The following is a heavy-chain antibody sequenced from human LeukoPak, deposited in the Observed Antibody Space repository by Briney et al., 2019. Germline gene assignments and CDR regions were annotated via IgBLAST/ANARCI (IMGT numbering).Heavy chain of an antibody. D-gene: IGHD1-26*01. Sequence: PGGSLTLSCAASGFTFSDYAMSWVRQAPGKGLEWVSTASYYVGKQYHADSVRGRFTVSRDNSSNTVSLQMSSLRVEDTGIDYCAKAGMGADGAGFFCEYWGKGTLVTVSS. CDR3: AKAGMGADGAGFFCEY. CDR2: ASYYVGKQ. CDR1: GFTFSDYA. J-gene: IGHJ4*02. V-gene: IGHV3-23*01.